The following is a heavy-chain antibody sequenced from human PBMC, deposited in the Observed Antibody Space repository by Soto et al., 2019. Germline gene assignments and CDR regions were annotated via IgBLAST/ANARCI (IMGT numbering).Heavy chain of an antibody. V-gene: IGHV3-23*01. Sequence: EVQLLESGGGLIQPGGSLRLSCAASGFTFSSYAISWVRQAPGKGLEWVSAVSGSDDNTYYAGSVTGRFTISRDNSRNTVYLQMNNLRAEDTAVYYCVQDWTGSTCPCMDIWGQGTTVTVS. CDR3: VQDWTGSTCPCMDI. D-gene: IGHD6-13*01. CDR2: VSGSDDNT. J-gene: IGHJ6*02. CDR1: GFTFSSYA.